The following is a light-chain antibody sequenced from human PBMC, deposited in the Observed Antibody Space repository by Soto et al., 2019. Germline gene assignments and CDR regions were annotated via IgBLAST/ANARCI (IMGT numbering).Light chain of an antibody. CDR3: SSYAGSNNLV. Sequence: QSALTQPPSASGSPGQSVIISCTGTSSDVGGYNYVSWYQQHPGQAPKLMIYEVSKRPSGVPDRFSGSKSGNTASLTVSGLQAEDEDDYYCSSYAGSNNLVFGGGTKLTVL. V-gene: IGLV2-8*01. CDR1: SSDVGGYNY. CDR2: EVS. J-gene: IGLJ2*01.